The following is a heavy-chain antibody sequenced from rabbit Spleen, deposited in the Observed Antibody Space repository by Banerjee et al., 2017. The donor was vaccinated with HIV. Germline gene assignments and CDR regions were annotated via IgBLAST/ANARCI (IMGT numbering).Heavy chain of an antibody. CDR2: IYAGSSGNT. V-gene: IGHV1S45*01. CDR1: GVSLNDKDV. CDR3: ARELNDGSCSMDL. J-gene: IGHJ6*01. D-gene: IGHD8-1*01. Sequence: QEQLEESGGGLVKPEGSLTLTCKASGVSLNDKDVMCWVRQAPGKGLEWIACIYAGSSGNTYSASWAKGRFTISKTSSTTVTLQMTSRTATDTAMYFCARELNDGSCSMDLRGQGTRVTGS.